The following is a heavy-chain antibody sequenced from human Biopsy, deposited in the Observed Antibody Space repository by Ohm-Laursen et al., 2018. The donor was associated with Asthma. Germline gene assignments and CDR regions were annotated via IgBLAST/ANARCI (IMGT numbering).Heavy chain of an antibody. V-gene: IGHV1-3*04. D-gene: IGHD3-9*01. CDR2: VNTGNGDT. Sequence: VATVKISCKASGYNFISFAIHWVRQAPGQRLEWMGWVNTGNGDTKYSQKFQGRVTITRDTSASTAYMGLRSLRSEDTATYYCARTYYDFLTGQVKDVFGVWGQGTMVTVSS. CDR1: GYNFISFA. J-gene: IGHJ3*01. CDR3: ARTYYDFLTGQVKDVFGV.